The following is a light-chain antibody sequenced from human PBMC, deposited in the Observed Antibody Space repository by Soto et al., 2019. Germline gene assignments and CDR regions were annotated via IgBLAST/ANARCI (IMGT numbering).Light chain of an antibody. CDR3: QESYSTPYT. CDR1: QSISTY. J-gene: IGKJ2*01. CDR2: AAS. Sequence: DIQMTQSPSSLSASLGDRVTITCRASQSISTYLNWYQQKPGKAPKLLIYAASSLQSGVPSRFSGSGSGTDFPLTISSLQPEDFATYFCQESYSTPYTFGLGTKLEIK. V-gene: IGKV1-39*01.